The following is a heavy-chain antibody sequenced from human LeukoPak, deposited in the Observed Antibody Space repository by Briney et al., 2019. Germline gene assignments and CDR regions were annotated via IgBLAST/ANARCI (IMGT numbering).Heavy chain of an antibody. CDR1: GGSVTSVSNY. D-gene: IGHD3-22*01. J-gene: IGHJ4*02. CDR3: ARGAPSDSSGYRDPSFDY. Sequence: SETLSVTCTVSGGSVTSVSNYWSWIRQPPGKGLEWIGYIYYSGSTNYNPSLESRVTISVDTSKNQFSLKMRSVTAADTAVYYCARGAPSDSSGYRDPSFDYWGQGTLVTVSS. V-gene: IGHV4-61*01. CDR2: IYYSGST.